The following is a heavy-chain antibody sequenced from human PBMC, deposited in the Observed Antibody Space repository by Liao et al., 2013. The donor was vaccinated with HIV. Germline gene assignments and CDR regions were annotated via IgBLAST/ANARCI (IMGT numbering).Heavy chain of an antibody. Sequence: QVQLQESGPGLVKPSQTLSLTCTVSGGSIGSGSYYWSWIRQPAGKGLEWIGRIFHSGSTIYNPSLKSRVTMSVDTSKNQFSLKLNSVTAADTAVYYCARIAGDRVPYYYYMDVWGKGTTVTVSS. CDR3: ARIAGDRVPYYYYMDV. D-gene: IGHD7-27*01. J-gene: IGHJ6*03. V-gene: IGHV4-61*02. CDR2: IFHSGST. CDR1: GGSIGSGSYY.